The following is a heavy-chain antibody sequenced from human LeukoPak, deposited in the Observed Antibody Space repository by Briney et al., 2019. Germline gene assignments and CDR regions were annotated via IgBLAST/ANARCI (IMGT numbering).Heavy chain of an antibody. CDR3: ARPYSSSEAFDI. J-gene: IGHJ3*02. Sequence: PGGSLRLSCAASGFTFSSYGMHWVRQAPGKGLEWVAVIWYDGSNKYYADSVKGRFTISRDNSKNTLYLQMNSLRAEDTAVYYCARPYSSSEAFDIWGQGTMVTVSS. V-gene: IGHV3-33*01. D-gene: IGHD6-13*01. CDR1: GFTFSSYG. CDR2: IWYDGSNK.